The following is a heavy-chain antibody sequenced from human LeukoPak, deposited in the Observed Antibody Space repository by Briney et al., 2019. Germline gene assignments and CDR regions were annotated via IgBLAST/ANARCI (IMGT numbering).Heavy chain of an antibody. CDR2: ISGSGGST. CDR1: GFTFSSYA. Sequence: GGSLRLSCAASGFTFSSYAMSWVRQAPGKGLEWVSAISGSGGSTYYADSVKGRFTISRDNSKNTLYLQMNSLRAGDTAVYYCAKEEGLRYFDWSVYFDYWGQGTLVTVSS. J-gene: IGHJ4*02. CDR3: AKEEGLRYFDWSVYFDY. D-gene: IGHD3-9*01. V-gene: IGHV3-23*01.